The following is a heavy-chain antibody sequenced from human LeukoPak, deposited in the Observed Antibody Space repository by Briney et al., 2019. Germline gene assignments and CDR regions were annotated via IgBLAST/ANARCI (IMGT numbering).Heavy chain of an antibody. V-gene: IGHV3-30-3*01. Sequence: PGRSLRLSCAASGFTFSSYAMHWVRQAPGKGLEWVAVISYDGSNKYYADSVKGRFTISRDNSKNTLYLQMNSLRAEDTAVYYCARDLRQLVFDYWGQGTLVTVSS. CDR3: ARDLRQLVFDY. J-gene: IGHJ4*02. CDR1: GFTFSSYA. CDR2: ISYDGSNK. D-gene: IGHD6-6*01.